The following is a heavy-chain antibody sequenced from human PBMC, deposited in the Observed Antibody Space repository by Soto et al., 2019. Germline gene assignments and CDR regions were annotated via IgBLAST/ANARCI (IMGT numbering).Heavy chain of an antibody. D-gene: IGHD3-22*01. CDR1: GYTFTDYY. CDR3: ARTYSSRYFYNQYSMDV. CDR2: INPTGGGT. Sequence: ASVKVSCKASGYTFTDYYIHWVRQAPGQGLEWMGWINPTGGGTNYAQSFRGRVTMTRDTSISTAYMELSRLTSDDTAVFYCARTYSSRYFYNQYSMDVWGQGTTVTVSS. J-gene: IGHJ6*02. V-gene: IGHV1-2*02.